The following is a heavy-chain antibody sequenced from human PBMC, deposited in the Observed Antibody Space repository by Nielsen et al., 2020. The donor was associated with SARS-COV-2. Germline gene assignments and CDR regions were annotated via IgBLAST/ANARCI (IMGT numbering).Heavy chain of an antibody. D-gene: IGHD2-2*01. CDR3: ARDSSYCSSTSCYGPFDY. V-gene: IGHV3-13*04. CDR2: IGTAGDT. Sequence: GESLKISCAASGFTFSSYDMHWVRQATGKGLEWVSAIGTAGDTYYPGSVKGRFTISRENAKNSLYLQMNSLRAGDTAVYYCARDSSYCSSTSCYGPFDYWGQGTLVTVSS. J-gene: IGHJ4*02. CDR1: GFTFSSYD.